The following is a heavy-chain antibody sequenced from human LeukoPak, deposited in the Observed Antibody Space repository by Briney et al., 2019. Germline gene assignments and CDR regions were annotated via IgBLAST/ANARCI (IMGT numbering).Heavy chain of an antibody. V-gene: IGHV4-34*01. CDR1: GGSFGGYY. CDR3: ARSFRYCTNGVCWPDAFDI. J-gene: IGHJ3*02. D-gene: IGHD2-8*01. CDR2: INHSGST. Sequence: SETLSLTCAVYGGSFGGYYWSWIRQPPGKGLEWIGEINHSGSTNYNPSLKSRVTISVDTSKNQFSLKLSSVTAADTAVYYCARSFRYCTNGVCWPDAFDIWGQGTMVTVSS.